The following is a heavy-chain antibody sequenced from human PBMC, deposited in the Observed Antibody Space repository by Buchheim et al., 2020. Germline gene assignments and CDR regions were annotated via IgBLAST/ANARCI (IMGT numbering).Heavy chain of an antibody. Sequence: QVQLVESGGGVVQPGRSLRLSCAASGFTFSSYGMHWVRQAPGKGLEWVEVISYDGSNKYYADSVKGRFTISRDNSKNTLYLQMNSLRAEDTAVYYCAKDLSLVVVPAATYYYGMDVWGQGTT. CDR2: ISYDGSNK. CDR1: GFTFSSYG. J-gene: IGHJ6*02. V-gene: IGHV3-30*18. D-gene: IGHD2-2*01. CDR3: AKDLSLVVVPAATYYYGMDV.